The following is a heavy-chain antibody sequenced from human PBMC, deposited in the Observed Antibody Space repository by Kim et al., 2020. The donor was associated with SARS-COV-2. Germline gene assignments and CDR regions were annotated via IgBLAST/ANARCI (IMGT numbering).Heavy chain of an antibody. CDR3: ARGALLDYGSGTGQWYNWFDP. CDR1: GFTFSSYW. CDR2: INTDGDIT. V-gene: IGHV3-74*01. D-gene: IGHD3-10*01. Sequence: GGSLRLSCGASGFTFSSYWMYWVRQTPGKGLVWVSRINTDGDITTYADSVKGRFTISRDNAKNTLYLQMNSLRAEDTAMYYCARGALLDYGSGTGQWYNWFDPGSQGTLATVS. J-gene: IGHJ5*02.